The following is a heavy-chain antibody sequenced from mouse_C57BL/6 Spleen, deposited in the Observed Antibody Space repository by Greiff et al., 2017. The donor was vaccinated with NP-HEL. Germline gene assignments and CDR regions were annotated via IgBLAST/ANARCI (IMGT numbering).Heavy chain of an antibody. J-gene: IGHJ2*01. CDR2: IYPGSGNT. CDR3: ARTEDSNFDY. Sequence: VQLQQSGAELVRPGASVKLSCKASGYTFTDYYINWVKQRPGQGLEWIARIYPGSGNTYYNEKFKGKATLTAEKSSSTAYMQLSSLPSEDSAVYFCARTEDSNFDYWGQGTTLTVSS. V-gene: IGHV1-76*01. CDR1: GYTFTDYY. D-gene: IGHD2-5*01.